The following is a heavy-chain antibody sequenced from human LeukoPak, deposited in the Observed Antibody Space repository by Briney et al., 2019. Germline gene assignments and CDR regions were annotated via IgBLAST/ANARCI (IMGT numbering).Heavy chain of an antibody. J-gene: IGHJ2*01. Sequence: PGGSLRLSCAASGFTFSSYAMHWVRQAPGKGLEWVAVISYDGSNKYYADSVKGRFTISRDNSKNTLYLQMNSLRAEDTAVYYCARDGMRKQWLVRWYFDLWGRGTLVTVSS. D-gene: IGHD6-19*01. CDR2: ISYDGSNK. CDR3: ARDGMRKQWLVRWYFDL. V-gene: IGHV3-30-3*01. CDR1: GFTFSSYA.